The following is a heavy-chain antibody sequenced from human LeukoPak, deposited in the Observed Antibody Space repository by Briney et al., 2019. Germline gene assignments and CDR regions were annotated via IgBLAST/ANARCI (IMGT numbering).Heavy chain of an antibody. CDR3: ARGYSGYEIDY. Sequence: PGGSLRLSCAASGFTLSSYAMSWARQAPGKGLEWVSAISGSGGSTYYADSVKGRFTISRDNSKNTLYLQMNSLRAADTAVYYCARGYSGYEIDYWGQGTLVTVSS. D-gene: IGHD5-12*01. CDR1: GFTLSSYA. CDR2: ISGSGGST. J-gene: IGHJ4*02. V-gene: IGHV3-23*01.